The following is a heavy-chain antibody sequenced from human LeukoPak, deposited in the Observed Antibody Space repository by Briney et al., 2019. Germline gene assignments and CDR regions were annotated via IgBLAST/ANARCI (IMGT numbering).Heavy chain of an antibody. CDR2: IYFSGTT. CDR3: ATDSGVGTMSD. J-gene: IGHJ4*02. D-gene: IGHD1-26*01. CDR1: GGSIASSSYY. V-gene: IGHV4-39*07. Sequence: PSETLSLTCTVSGGSIASSSYYWGWIRQPPGKGLEWIGSIYFSGTTNYNPSLKGRVTISLDTSKSQFSLNLISVTAADTAVYYCATDSGVGTMSDWGQGTLVTVSS.